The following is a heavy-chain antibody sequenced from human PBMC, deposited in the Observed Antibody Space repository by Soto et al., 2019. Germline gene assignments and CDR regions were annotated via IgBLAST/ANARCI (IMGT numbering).Heavy chain of an antibody. CDR3: AKGLRGLRFLEWLYPAEYFQH. D-gene: IGHD3-3*01. CDR2: ISYDGSNK. J-gene: IGHJ1*01. CDR1: GFTFSSYG. V-gene: IGHV3-30*18. Sequence: GESLKISCAASGFTFSSYGMHWVRQAPGKGLEWVAVISYDGSNKYYADSVKGRFTISRDNSKNTLYLQMNSLRAEDTAVYYCAKGLRGLRFLEWLYPAEYFQHWGQGTLGTVSS.